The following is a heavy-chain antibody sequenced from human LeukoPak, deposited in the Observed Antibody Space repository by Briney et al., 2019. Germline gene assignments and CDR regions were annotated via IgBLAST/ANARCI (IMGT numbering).Heavy chain of an antibody. CDR3: ARALNSWELPHDAFDI. J-gene: IGHJ3*02. Sequence: SETLSLTCTVSGGSISSSSYYWGWIRQPPGKGLEWIGSIYYSGSTYYNPSLKSRVTISVDTSKNQFSLKLSSVTAADTAVYYCARALNSWELPHDAFDIWGQGTMVTVSS. CDR2: IYYSGST. D-gene: IGHD1-26*01. CDR1: GGSISSSSYY. V-gene: IGHV4-39*07.